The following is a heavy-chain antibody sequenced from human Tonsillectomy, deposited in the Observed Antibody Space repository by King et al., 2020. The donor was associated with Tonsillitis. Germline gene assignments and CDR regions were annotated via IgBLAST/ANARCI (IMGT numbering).Heavy chain of an antibody. CDR3: ARPAPGGEPAALLSLFAP. CDR1: GYSFTNYW. Sequence: QLVQSGAEVKKPGESLRISCRGSGYSFTNYWITWVRQVPGRGLEWLGNIDPSDSLSNNSPSSQGHVTISVDKSISTAYLQWTSLEASDTAIYYCARPAPGGEPAALLSLFAPWGQGTVVTVSS. D-gene: IGHD2-2*01. J-gene: IGHJ5*01. CDR2: IDPSDSLS. V-gene: IGHV5-10-1*01.